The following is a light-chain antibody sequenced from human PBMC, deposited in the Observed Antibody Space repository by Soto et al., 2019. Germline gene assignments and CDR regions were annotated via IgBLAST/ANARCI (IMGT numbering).Light chain of an antibody. J-gene: IGLJ2*01. Sequence: SYELTQPPSVSVAPGQTARIPWWGYNIGSKSVYWYQQKPGDAPVVVVYDGSGRPSGIHEAFSCSTSGTTATLTISRLEAGEEDEYLCQVWDGTSDNYVFGGG. CDR3: QVWDGTSDNYV. V-gene: IGLV3-21*02. CDR1: NIGSKS. CDR2: DGS.